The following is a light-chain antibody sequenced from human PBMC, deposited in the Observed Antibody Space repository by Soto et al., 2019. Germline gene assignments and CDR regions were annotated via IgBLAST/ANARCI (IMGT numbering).Light chain of an antibody. CDR2: EVS. V-gene: IGLV2-8*01. CDR1: SSDVGGYNY. J-gene: IGLJ3*02. CDR3: SSYAGSNNV. Sequence: QSALTQPPSASGSPGQSVTISCTGTSSDVGGYNYVSWYQQHPGKAPKLMIYEVSKRPSGVPDRFSGSKSGNTASLTVSGRQAEDEADYYCSSYAGSNNVFGGGTKLTGL.